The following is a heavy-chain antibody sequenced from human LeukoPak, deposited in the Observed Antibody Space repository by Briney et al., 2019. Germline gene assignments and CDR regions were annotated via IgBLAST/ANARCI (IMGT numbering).Heavy chain of an antibody. D-gene: IGHD6-19*01. V-gene: IGHV1-2*02. CDR1: GYTFTGHY. J-gene: IGHJ4*02. Sequence: ASVKVSCKASGYTFTGHYIHWVRQAPGQGLEWMGWINPKNAGTNFAQRFQGRVTMTRDTSISTAYMELSRLRSDDTAVYYCARDSSGWSLGYWGQGTLVTVSS. CDR2: INPKNAGT. CDR3: ARDSSGWSLGY.